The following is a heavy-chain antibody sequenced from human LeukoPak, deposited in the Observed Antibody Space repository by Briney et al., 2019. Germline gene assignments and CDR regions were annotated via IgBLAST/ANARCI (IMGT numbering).Heavy chain of an antibody. J-gene: IGHJ5*02. CDR2: ISSSSSTI. CDR3: ARDQYSSSWYEDWFDP. CDR1: GFTFSSYS. Sequence: GGSLRLSCAASGFTFSSYSMNWVRQAPGKGLGWVSYISSSSSTIYYADSVKGRFTISRDNAKNSLYLQMNSLRAEDTAVYYCARDQYSSSWYEDWFDPWGQGTLVTVSS. D-gene: IGHD6-13*01. V-gene: IGHV3-48*01.